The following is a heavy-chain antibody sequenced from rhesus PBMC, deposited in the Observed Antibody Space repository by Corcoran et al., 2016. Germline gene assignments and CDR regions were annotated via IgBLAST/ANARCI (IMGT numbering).Heavy chain of an antibody. Sequence: QLQLQESGPGLVKPSETLSVTCAVSGGSISSSYWSWIRRAPGKGLEWIGYIYGSDSRTNYNTSLKSRVTLSVDTSMNQLSLKLRSVTTADTAVYYCARDDYGNSDYCGQGVLVTVSS. CDR1: GGSISSSY. J-gene: IGHJ4*01. D-gene: IGHD4-35*01. V-gene: IGHV4-169*02. CDR3: ARDDYGNSDY. CDR2: IYGSDSRT.